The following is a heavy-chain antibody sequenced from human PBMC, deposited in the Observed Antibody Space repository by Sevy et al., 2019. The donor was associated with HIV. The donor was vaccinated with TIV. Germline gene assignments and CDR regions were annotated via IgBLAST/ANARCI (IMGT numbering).Heavy chain of an antibody. CDR2: IKGKIYDGTI. CDR1: GFTFSNAW. D-gene: IGHD6-13*01. J-gene: IGHJ4*02. Sequence: GGSLRLSCAASGFTFSNAWMSWVRQAPGKGLEWVGRIKGKIYDGTIDYAAPVKARFRISRDDSKNTLYLQMNSLKTEDTAVYYCTTASWSQEDYYNYWGQGTLVTVSS. CDR3: TTASWSQEDYYNY. V-gene: IGHV3-15*01.